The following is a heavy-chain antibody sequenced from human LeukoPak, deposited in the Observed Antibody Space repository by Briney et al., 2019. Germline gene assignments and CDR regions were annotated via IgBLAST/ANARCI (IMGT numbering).Heavy chain of an antibody. V-gene: IGHV4-39*01. CDR2: MSYSGST. CDR3: ARFYTTSQYGSGYMDV. J-gene: IGHJ6*03. CDR1: GGSISSNSYH. D-gene: IGHD3-10*01. Sequence: NPSETLSLTCSVSGGSISSNSYHWGWIRQPPGKGLEWIGSMSYSGSTYYNPSLKSRVTIAVDTSKTQFSLKLSSVTAADTAVYYCARFYTTSQYGSGYMDVWGKGTTVTVSS.